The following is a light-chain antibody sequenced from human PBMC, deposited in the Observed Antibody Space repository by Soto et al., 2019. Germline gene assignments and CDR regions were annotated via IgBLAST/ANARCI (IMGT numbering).Light chain of an antibody. CDR2: AAS. CDR3: QQYGSSPVT. J-gene: IGKJ1*01. CDR1: QSVRSSY. Sequence: EIVLTQSPDTLSLSPGESATLSCRASQSVRSSYLAWYQQTPGQTPRLLIYAASSRATGIPDRFSGSGSGTDFSLTISRLEAEDFAVYYCQQYGSSPVTFGQGTKVDIK. V-gene: IGKV3-20*01.